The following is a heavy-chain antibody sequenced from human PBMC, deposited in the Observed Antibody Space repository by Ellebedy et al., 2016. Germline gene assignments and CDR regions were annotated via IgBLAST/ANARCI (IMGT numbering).Heavy chain of an antibody. CDR1: GGSISSSSYY. CDR3: ARVASGSYVY. D-gene: IGHD1-26*01. CDR2: IYYSGST. Sequence: GSLRLSCTVSGGSISSSSYYWGWIRQPPGKGLERIGSIYYSGSTYYNPSLKSRVTISVDTSKNQFSLKLSSVTAADTAVYYCARVASGSYVYWGQGTLVTVSS. J-gene: IGHJ4*02. V-gene: IGHV4-39*01.